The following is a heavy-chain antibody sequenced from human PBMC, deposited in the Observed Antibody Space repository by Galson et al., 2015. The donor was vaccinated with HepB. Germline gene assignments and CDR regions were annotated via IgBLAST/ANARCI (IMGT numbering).Heavy chain of an antibody. Sequence: SVKVSCKASGYSFSNYGISWVRQAPGQGLEWMGWISAYNGNTHYAHELQGRVTMTTDTSTSTASIEVRSLTSDDTAVYYCARVRGPKQLWQPLDYWGQGTLVTVSS. CDR2: ISAYNGNT. CDR1: GYSFSNYG. V-gene: IGHV1-18*01. J-gene: IGHJ4*02. CDR3: ARVRGPKQLWQPLDY. D-gene: IGHD5-18*01.